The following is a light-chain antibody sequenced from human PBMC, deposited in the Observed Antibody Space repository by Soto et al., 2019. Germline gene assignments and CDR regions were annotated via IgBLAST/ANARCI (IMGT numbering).Light chain of an antibody. Sequence: DIQMTQSPSSLSASVGDRVTITCRASQSISGYLQWYQQKPGKAPTLLIYSASKLQRGVSSRFSGSGSGTDFTLTISSLQPEDFATYYCQQSSSTPWTFGPGTTV. CDR2: SAS. V-gene: IGKV1-39*01. J-gene: IGKJ1*01. CDR3: QQSSSTPWT. CDR1: QSISGY.